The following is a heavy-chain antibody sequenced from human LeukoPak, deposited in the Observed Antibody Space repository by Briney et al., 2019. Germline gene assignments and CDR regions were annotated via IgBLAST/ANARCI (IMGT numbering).Heavy chain of an antibody. D-gene: IGHD7-27*01. CDR3: ARDFRPLNWGSSYYFDY. Sequence: ASVKVFCKASGYTFTSYGISWVRQAPGQGLEWMGWISAYNGNTNYAQKLQGRVTMTTDTSTSTAYMELRSLRSDDTAVYYCARDFRPLNWGSSYYFDYWGQGTLVTVSS. CDR2: ISAYNGNT. J-gene: IGHJ4*02. CDR1: GYTFTSYG. V-gene: IGHV1-18*01.